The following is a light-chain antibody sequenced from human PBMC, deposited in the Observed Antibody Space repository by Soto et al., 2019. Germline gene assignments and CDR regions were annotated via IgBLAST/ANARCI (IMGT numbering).Light chain of an antibody. V-gene: IGKV3-20*01. CDR1: QSVSSN. CDR3: QQFSSYPLN. J-gene: IGKJ4*01. Sequence: EIVITPSPATLSVSPAERATLSCRASQSVSSNLAWYQQKPGQAPRLLIYDASSRATGIPDRFSGGGSGTDFTLTISRLEPEDFAVYYCQQFSSYPLNFGGGTKVDIK. CDR2: DAS.